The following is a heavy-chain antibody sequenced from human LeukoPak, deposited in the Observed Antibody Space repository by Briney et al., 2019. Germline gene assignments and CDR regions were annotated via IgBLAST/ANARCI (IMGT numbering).Heavy chain of an antibody. Sequence: ASVKVSCKVSGYTLTELSMHWVRQAPGKGLEWMGGFDPEDGETIYAQKFQGRVTMTEDTSTDTAYMELSSLRFEDTAVYYCATIGWYYYDSSGYSVNDYWGQGTLVTVSS. CDR3: ATIGWYYYDSSGYSVNDY. CDR2: FDPEDGET. V-gene: IGHV1-24*01. D-gene: IGHD3-22*01. J-gene: IGHJ4*02. CDR1: GYTLTELS.